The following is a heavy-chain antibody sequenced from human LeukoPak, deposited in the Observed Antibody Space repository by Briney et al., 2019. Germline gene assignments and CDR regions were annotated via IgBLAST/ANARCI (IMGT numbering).Heavy chain of an antibody. J-gene: IGHJ4*02. CDR1: GFTFSSYW. CDR2: IKQDGSEK. CDR3: ARGLYDYGDYVDY. Sequence: GGSLRLSCAASGFTFSSYWMSWVRQAPGKGLEWAANIKQDGSEKYYVDSVKGRFTISRDNAKNSLYLQMNSLRAEDTAVYYCARGLYDYGDYVDYWGQGTLVTVSS. D-gene: IGHD4-17*01. V-gene: IGHV3-7*01.